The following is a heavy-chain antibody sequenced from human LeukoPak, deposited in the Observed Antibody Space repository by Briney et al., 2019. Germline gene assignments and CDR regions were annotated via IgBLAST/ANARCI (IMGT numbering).Heavy chain of an antibody. CDR3: AITVDCRATTDCYSYFHH. J-gene: IGHJ1*01. CDR1: GFTFSSFW. CDR2: ISSSSSYI. D-gene: IGHD2-21*02. V-gene: IGHV3-21*01. Sequence: PGGSLRLSCAASGFTFSSFWMSWVRQSPGQGLEWVSSISSSSSYIYYADSVKGRFTISRDNAKDTLYLQVNSLRAEDTAVYYCAITVDCRATTDCYSYFHHWGQGTLVTVSS.